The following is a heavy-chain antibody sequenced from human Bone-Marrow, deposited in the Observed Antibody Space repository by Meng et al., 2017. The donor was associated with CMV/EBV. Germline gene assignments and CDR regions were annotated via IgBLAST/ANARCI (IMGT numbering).Heavy chain of an antibody. Sequence: SETLSLTCTVSGGSISSSSYYWGWIRQPPGKGLEWIGSIYYSGSIYYNPSLKSRVTISVDTSKNQFSLKLSSVTAADTAVYYCARHRPRYSSGWYYFDYWGQGTLVTVSS. CDR1: GGSISSSSYY. D-gene: IGHD6-19*01. CDR3: ARHRPRYSSGWYYFDY. CDR2: IYYSGSI. V-gene: IGHV4-39*01. J-gene: IGHJ4*02.